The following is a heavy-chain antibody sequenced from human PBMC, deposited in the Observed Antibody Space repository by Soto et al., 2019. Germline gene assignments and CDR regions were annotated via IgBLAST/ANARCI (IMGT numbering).Heavy chain of an antibody. D-gene: IGHD1-1*01. J-gene: IGHJ6*02. V-gene: IGHV1-2*04. Sequence: QVQPVQSGAEVKKPGASVKVSCKASGYTFTDYYIHWVRQAPGQGLEWMGWINPNSGDTNYAQKFQGWVTMTRDTSISTVYMELGRLTSDDTAVYYCASDGNMDVWGQGTTVTVSS. CDR1: GYTFTDYY. CDR2: INPNSGDT. CDR3: ASDGNMDV.